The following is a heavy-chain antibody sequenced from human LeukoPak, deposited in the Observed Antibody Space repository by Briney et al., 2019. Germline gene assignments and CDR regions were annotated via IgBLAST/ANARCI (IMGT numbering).Heavy chain of an antibody. J-gene: IGHJ4*02. D-gene: IGHD3-10*01. CDR2: IYYSGNT. CDR1: GGSISSDSFY. V-gene: IGHV4-39*07. CDR3: ARSYGSGNYFDY. Sequence: PSETLSLTCTLSGGSISSDSFYWVWIRPPSGKGLEWIGSIYYSGNTYYNPSLKSRVTISVDTSKNQFSLKLSSVTAADTAVYYCARSYGSGNYFDYWGQGTLVTVSS.